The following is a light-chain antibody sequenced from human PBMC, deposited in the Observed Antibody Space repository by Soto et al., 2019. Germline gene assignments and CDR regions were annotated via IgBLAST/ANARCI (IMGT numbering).Light chain of an antibody. Sequence: EIVVTQSSGSLSLSPGERATLSCMASQSVSNNYLAWYQQNPGQATRLLIYGASKRATGIPDRFSGSGSGTDFTLTISRLETEDFEVYYCQQYGSSGTFGQGTKVDIK. CDR3: QQYGSSGT. V-gene: IGKV3-20*01. CDR2: GAS. J-gene: IGKJ1*01. CDR1: QSVSNNY.